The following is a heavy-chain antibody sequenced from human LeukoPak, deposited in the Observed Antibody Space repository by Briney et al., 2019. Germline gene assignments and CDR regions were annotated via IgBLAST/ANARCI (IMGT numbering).Heavy chain of an antibody. D-gene: IGHD2-2*02. CDR3: ARRDIVVVPAAISGWFDP. Sequence: SETLSLTCTVSGGSISSYYWSWIRQPPGKGLEWIGYIYYSGSTNYNPSLKSRVTISVDTSKNQFSLKLSSVTAADTAVYYCARRDIVVVPAAISGWFDPWGQGTLVTVSS. CDR1: GGSISSYY. V-gene: IGHV4-59*08. J-gene: IGHJ5*02. CDR2: IYYSGST.